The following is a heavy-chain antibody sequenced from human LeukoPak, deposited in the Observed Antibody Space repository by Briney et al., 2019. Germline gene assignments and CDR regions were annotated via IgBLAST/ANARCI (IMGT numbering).Heavy chain of an antibody. CDR2: VKRKIDGETT. Sequence: PGGSLRLSCAASGFTFSSYSMNWVRQAPGKGLEWVCRVKRKIDGETTDYIAPVKGRFTVSRDDSRNTLYLQMNSLKTEDTAVYYCTTDFLGSGYYPHFDYWGQGTLVTVSS. CDR3: TTDFLGSGYYPHFDY. J-gene: IGHJ4*02. CDR1: GFTFSSYS. D-gene: IGHD3-22*01. V-gene: IGHV3-15*01.